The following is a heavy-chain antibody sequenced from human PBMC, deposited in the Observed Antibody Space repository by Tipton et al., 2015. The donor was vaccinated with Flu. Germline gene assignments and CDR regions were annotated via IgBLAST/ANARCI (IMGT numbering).Heavy chain of an antibody. CDR2: IYYSGST. Sequence: TLSLTCTASGGSISSSSYYWGWIRQPPGKGLEWIGSIYYSGSTYYNPSLKSRVTISVDTSKNQFSLKLSSVTAADTAVYYCARLYYDILTGSYYFDYWGQGTLVTVSS. CDR3: ARLYYDILTGSYYFDY. CDR1: GGSISSSSYY. J-gene: IGHJ4*02. D-gene: IGHD3-9*01. V-gene: IGHV4-39*07.